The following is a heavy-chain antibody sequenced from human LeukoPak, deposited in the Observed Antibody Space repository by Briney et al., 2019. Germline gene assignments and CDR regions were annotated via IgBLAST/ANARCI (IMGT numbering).Heavy chain of an antibody. Sequence: PSETLSLTCTVSGGSISSYYWSWIRQPPGKGLDWIGYIYYSGSTNYNPSLKSRVTISVDTSKNQFSLKLSSVTAADTAVYYCARDGPEGYYYYGMDVWGQGTTVTVSS. CDR1: GGSISSYY. D-gene: IGHD7-27*01. V-gene: IGHV4-59*01. CDR3: ARDGPEGYYYYGMDV. CDR2: IYYSGST. J-gene: IGHJ6*02.